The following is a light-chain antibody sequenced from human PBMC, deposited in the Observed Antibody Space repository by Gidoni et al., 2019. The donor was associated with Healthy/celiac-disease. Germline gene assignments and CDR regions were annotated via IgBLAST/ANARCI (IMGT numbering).Light chain of an antibody. Sequence: DIQLTQSPSCLSASVGDRVTITCRASQGISSYLPWYQQKPGKAPKLLIYAASTLQSGVPSRFSGSGSGKEFTLTISSLQPEDFATYYCQQLNSYPITFGQGTRLEIK. CDR1: QGISSY. CDR2: AAS. J-gene: IGKJ5*01. V-gene: IGKV1-9*01. CDR3: QQLNSYPIT.